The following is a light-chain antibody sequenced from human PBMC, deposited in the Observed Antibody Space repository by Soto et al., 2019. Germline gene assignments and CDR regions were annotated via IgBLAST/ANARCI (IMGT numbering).Light chain of an antibody. CDR1: SSNIGSNP. CDR3: AAWDDSLSGPV. J-gene: IGLJ2*01. CDR2: RNN. Sequence: HSVLTQPPSASGTPGQRVTISCSGSSSNIGSNPVSWYQQLPGTAPKSLIYRNNQRPSGVPDRFSGSKSGTSASLAISGLRSEDEADYYCAAWDDSLSGPVFGGGTKLTVL. V-gene: IGLV1-47*01.